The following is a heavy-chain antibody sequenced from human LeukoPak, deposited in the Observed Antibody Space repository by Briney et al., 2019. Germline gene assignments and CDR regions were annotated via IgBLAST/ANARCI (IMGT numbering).Heavy chain of an antibody. D-gene: IGHD6-19*01. CDR1: GFTFSSYW. CDR2: INSDGSST. Sequence: GGSLRLSCAASGFTFSSYWMHWVRQAPGKGLVWVSRINSDGSSTSYADSVKGRFTISRDNAKNTLYLQMNSLRAEDTAVYYCARPPVKEQWLDYWGQGTLVTVSS. CDR3: ARPPVKEQWLDY. V-gene: IGHV3-74*01. J-gene: IGHJ4*02.